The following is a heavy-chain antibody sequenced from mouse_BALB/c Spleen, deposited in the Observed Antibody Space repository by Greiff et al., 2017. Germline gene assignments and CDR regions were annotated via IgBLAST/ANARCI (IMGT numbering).Heavy chain of an antibody. D-gene: IGHD1-1*01. V-gene: IGHV1S137*01. J-gene: IGHJ2*01. Sequence: VQLQQSGAELVRPGVSVKISCKGSGYTFTDYAMHWVKQSHAKSLEWIGVISTYYGDASYNQKFKGKATMTVDKSSSTAYMELARLTSEDSAIYYCARGYYGSSYEGIDYWGQGTTLTVSS. CDR3: ARGYYGSSYEGIDY. CDR2: ISTYYGDA. CDR1: GYTFTDYA.